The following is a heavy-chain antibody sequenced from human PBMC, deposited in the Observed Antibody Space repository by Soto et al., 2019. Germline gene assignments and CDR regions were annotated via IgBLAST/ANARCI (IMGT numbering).Heavy chain of an antibody. CDR2: ISGYDGKT. Sequence: QVQLVQSGAEVKKPGASVKVSCKASGYTFNSYGITWVRQAPGQGLEWVGWISGYDGKTNYAQKYQDRVTMTTDTYTTTAYMELRGLRSDDTAVYYCARGLPSDYWGQGTLVTVSS. V-gene: IGHV1-18*01. CDR3: ARGLPSDY. CDR1: GYTFNSYG. D-gene: IGHD5-12*01. J-gene: IGHJ4*02.